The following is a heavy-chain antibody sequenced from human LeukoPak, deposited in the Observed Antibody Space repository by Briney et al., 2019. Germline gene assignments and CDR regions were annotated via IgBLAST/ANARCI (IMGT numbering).Heavy chain of an antibody. V-gene: IGHV3-23*01. Sequence: GGSLRLSCAASGFTFGMYAMSWVRQAPGKGLEWVSTLSGSGGSTYYADSVKGRFTISGDESKNTLSLQMNSLRPEDTAVYYCAKNAAGVVLMIYAPLDSWGQGTLVTVSS. CDR1: GFTFGMYA. D-gene: IGHD2-8*01. CDR3: AKNAAGVVLMIYAPLDS. CDR2: LSGSGGST. J-gene: IGHJ4*02.